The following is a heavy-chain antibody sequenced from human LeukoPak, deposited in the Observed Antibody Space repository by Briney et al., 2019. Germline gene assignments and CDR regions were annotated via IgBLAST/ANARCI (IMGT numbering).Heavy chain of an antibody. D-gene: IGHD5-12*01. Sequence: GGSLRLSCAASGFTFSTYWMSWVRQAPGRGLEWVANIKQDGSEKYYVDSVKGRFTISRDNAKNSLYLQMNSLRAEDTAVYYCARSPPTKYYFDYWGQGTLVTVSS. CDR2: IKQDGSEK. CDR3: ARSPPTKYYFDY. CDR1: GFTFSTYW. V-gene: IGHV3-7*01. J-gene: IGHJ4*02.